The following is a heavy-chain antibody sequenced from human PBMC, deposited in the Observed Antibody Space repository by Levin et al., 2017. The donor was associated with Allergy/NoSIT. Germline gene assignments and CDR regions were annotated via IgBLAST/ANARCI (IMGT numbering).Heavy chain of an antibody. CDR1: GFTFSSSG. D-gene: IGHD3-10*01. Sequence: GESLKISCAASGFTFSSSGMNWVRQAPGKGLEWVSYISSSRNTIYYADSVQGRFTISRDNARNSLYLQVNRLRDEDTAVYYCASGVRYFDFWGLGTLVTVSS. V-gene: IGHV3-48*02. J-gene: IGHJ4*02. CDR2: ISSSRNTI. CDR3: ASGVRYFDF.